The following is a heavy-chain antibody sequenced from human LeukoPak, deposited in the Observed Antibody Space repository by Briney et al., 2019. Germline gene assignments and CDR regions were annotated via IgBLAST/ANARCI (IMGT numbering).Heavy chain of an antibody. V-gene: IGHV4-4*07. Sequence: SETLSLTCTVSGGSISSYYGSWIRQPAGKGLEWIGRIYTSGSTNYNPSLKSRVTMSVDTSKNQFSLRLSSVTAADTAVYYCARGLRSGMLRVVEYYFDYWGQGTLVTVSS. CDR2: IYTSGST. CDR1: GGSISSYY. D-gene: IGHD3-16*01. CDR3: ARGLRSGMLRVVEYYFDY. J-gene: IGHJ4*02.